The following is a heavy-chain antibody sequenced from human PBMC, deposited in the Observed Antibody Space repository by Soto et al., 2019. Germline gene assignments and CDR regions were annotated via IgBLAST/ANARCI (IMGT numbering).Heavy chain of an antibody. V-gene: IGHV4-4*02. D-gene: IGHD2-21*02. CDR1: GGSISSSNW. CDR2: IYHSGST. CDR3: ARVERGGDCYGY. J-gene: IGHJ4*02. Sequence: QVQLQESGPGLVKPSGTLSLTCAVSGGSISSSNWWSWVRQPAGKGLEWIGEIYHSGSTNYNPSLNSRVTISADKSKNQFTLKLSSVTAADTAVYYCARVERGGDCYGYWGQGTLVTVSS.